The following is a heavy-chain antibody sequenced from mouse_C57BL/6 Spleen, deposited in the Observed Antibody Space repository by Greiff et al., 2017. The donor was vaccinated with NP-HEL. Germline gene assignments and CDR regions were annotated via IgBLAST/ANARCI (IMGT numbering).Heavy chain of an antibody. CDR2: IRLKSDNYAT. CDR1: GFTFSNYW. V-gene: IGHV6-3*01. Sequence: EVKLMESGGGLVQPGGSMKLSCVASGFTFSNYWMNWVRQSPEKGLEWVAQIRLKSDNYATHYAESVKGRFTISRDDSKNSVYLQMNNLRAEDTGIYYCTGYWDWFAYGGQGTLVTVSA. J-gene: IGHJ3*01. CDR3: TGYWDWFAY. D-gene: IGHD4-1*01.